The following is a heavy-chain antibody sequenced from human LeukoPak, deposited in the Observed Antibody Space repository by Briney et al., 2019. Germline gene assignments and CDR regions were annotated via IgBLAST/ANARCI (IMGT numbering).Heavy chain of an antibody. J-gene: IGHJ4*02. Sequence: SQTLSLTCTVSGGSISSGDYYWSWIRQPPGKGLEWIGYIYYSGSTYYNPSLKSQVTISVDTSKNQFSLKLSSVTAADTAVYYCAREVRGVIIKGWGQGTLVTVSS. CDR3: AREVRGVIIKG. CDR1: GGSISSGDYY. CDR2: IYYSGST. D-gene: IGHD3-10*01. V-gene: IGHV4-30-4*08.